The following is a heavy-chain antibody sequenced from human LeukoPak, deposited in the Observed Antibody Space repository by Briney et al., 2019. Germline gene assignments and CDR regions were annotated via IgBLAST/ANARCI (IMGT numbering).Heavy chain of an antibody. Sequence: SVKVSCKASGGTFSSYAISWVRQAPGQGLEWVGGIIPIFGTANYAQKFQGRVTITADKSTSTAYMELSSLRSEDTAVYYCAREIAVAGSYYYYYMDVWGKGTTVTVSS. CDR3: AREIAVAGSYYYYYMDV. CDR1: GGTFSSYA. D-gene: IGHD6-19*01. V-gene: IGHV1-69*06. CDR2: IIPIFGTA. J-gene: IGHJ6*03.